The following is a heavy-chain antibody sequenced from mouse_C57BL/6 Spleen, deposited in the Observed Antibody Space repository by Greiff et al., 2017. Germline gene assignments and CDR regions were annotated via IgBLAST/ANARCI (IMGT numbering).Heavy chain of an antibody. V-gene: IGHV5-6*01. D-gene: IGHD3-2*02. CDR3: ARLSSGPYYAMDY. Sequence: DVHLVESGGDLVKPGGSLKLSCAASGFTFSSYGMSWVRQTPDKRLEWVATISSGGSYTYYPDSVKGRFTISRDNAKNTLYLQMSSLKSEDTAMYYCARLSSGPYYAMDYWGQGTSVTVSS. CDR1: GFTFSSYG. CDR2: ISSGGSYT. J-gene: IGHJ4*01.